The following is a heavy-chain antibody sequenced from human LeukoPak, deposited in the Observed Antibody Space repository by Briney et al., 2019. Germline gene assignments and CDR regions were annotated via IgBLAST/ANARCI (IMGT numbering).Heavy chain of an antibody. CDR3: ARAHYGDYFDY. Sequence: ASVKVSCQASGYTFTSYGISWVRQAPGQGLEWMGWISAYNGNTNYAQKLQGRVTMTKDTSTSTAYMELRSLRSDDTAVYYCARAHYGDYFDYWGQGTLVTVSS. CDR2: ISAYNGNT. V-gene: IGHV1-18*04. D-gene: IGHD4-17*01. CDR1: GYTFTSYG. J-gene: IGHJ4*02.